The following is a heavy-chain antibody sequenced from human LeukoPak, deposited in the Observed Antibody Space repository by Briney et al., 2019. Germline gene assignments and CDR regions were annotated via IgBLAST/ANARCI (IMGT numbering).Heavy chain of an antibody. V-gene: IGHV3-11*01. D-gene: IGHD2-2*01. CDR1: GFTFSDYY. CDR3: ARDWEVPAATWVY. CDR2: ISSSGSTI. Sequence: GGSLRLSCAASGFTFSDYYMSWIRQAPGKGLEWVSYISSSGSTIYYADSVKGRFTISRDNAKNSLYLQMNSLRAEDTAVYYCARDWEVPAATWVYWDQGTLVTVSS. J-gene: IGHJ4*02.